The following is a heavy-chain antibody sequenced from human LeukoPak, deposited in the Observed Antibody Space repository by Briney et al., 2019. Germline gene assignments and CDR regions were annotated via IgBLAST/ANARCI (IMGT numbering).Heavy chain of an antibody. CDR1: GFTFSDYY. J-gene: IGHJ4*02. CDR3: AREISGERTYYFDY. V-gene: IGHV3-11*01. D-gene: IGHD1-26*01. Sequence: GGSLRLSCAASGFTFSDYYMSWIRQAPGKGLEWVSYISSGGSTIYYADSVRGRFTISRDNAKNSLYLQMNSLRAEDTAVYYCAREISGERTYYFDYWGQGTLVTVSS. CDR2: ISSGGSTI.